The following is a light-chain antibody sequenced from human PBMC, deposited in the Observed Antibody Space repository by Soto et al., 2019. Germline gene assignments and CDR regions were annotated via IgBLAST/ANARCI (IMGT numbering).Light chain of an antibody. J-gene: IGKJ5*01. CDR1: QSVDRS. CDR3: QHYKNWPPIT. V-gene: IGKV3D-15*01. Sequence: EVVMTQSPGTLSVSLGESATLSCRASQSVDRSLGWYQEKPGQAPRLLVYHATHRATGIPARFSGSGSGTDFTLNIDSVEADDFAVYYCQHYKNWPPITFGQGTRLEIK. CDR2: HAT.